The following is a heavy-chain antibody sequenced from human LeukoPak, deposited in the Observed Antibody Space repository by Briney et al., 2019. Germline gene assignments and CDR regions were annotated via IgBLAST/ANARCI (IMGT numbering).Heavy chain of an antibody. CDR1: GYTFTSYG. CDR2: ISAYNGNT. CDR3: ARSRADILEWYKTYYFDY. Sequence: ASVKVSCKAPGYTFTSYGISWVRQAPGQGLEWMGWISAYNGNTNYAQKLQGRVTMTTDTSTSTAYMELRSLRSDDTAVYYCARSRADILEWYKTYYFDYWGQGTLVTVSS. V-gene: IGHV1-18*01. D-gene: IGHD3-3*01. J-gene: IGHJ4*02.